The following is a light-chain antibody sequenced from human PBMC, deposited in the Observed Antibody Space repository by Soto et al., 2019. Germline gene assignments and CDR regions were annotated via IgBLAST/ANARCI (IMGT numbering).Light chain of an antibody. Sequence: DIQMTQSPSSLSASVRDRVTITCRASQSISSYLSWYQHKPGKAPKLLIYAASSLHSGVPSRFSASGSGTDFTLTISSLQPDDFATYYCQQTYSAPFTFGPGTRVDIK. J-gene: IGKJ3*01. V-gene: IGKV1-39*01. CDR2: AAS. CDR1: QSISSY. CDR3: QQTYSAPFT.